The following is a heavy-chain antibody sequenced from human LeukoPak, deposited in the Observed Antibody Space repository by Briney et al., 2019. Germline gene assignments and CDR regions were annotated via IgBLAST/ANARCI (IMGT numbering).Heavy chain of an antibody. CDR3: ARRGDSPMIGDF. CDR1: GFSFSSYG. Sequence: GGSLRLSCAASGFSFSSYGMNWVRQAPGKGLEWLSYLSNTNMIHYAVSVKGRFTISRDNDKNSLYLQMDGLRAEDTAVYYCARRGDSPMIGDFWGQGTLVTVSS. J-gene: IGHJ4*02. CDR2: LSNTNMI. D-gene: IGHD2-21*01. V-gene: IGHV3-48*01.